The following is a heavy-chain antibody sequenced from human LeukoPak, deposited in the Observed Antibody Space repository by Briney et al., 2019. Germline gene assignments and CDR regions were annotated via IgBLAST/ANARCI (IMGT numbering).Heavy chain of an antibody. J-gene: IGHJ4*02. D-gene: IGHD5-24*01. V-gene: IGHV4-59*01. CDR2: IYYSGST. Sequence: SQTLSLTCTVSGGSISSYYWSWIRQPPGKGLEWIGYIYYSGSTIYNPSLKSRVTISVDTSKNQFSLKLSSVTAADTAVYYCAGGRRDAYNYNYWGQGTRVTVSS. CDR1: GGSISSYY. CDR3: AGGRRDAYNYNY.